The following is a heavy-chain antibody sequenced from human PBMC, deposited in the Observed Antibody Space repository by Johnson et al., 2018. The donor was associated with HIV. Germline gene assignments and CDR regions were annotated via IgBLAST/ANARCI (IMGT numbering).Heavy chain of an antibody. Sequence: VQLVESGGGLVQPGGSLRLSCAASGFTVSSNYMTWVRQAPGKGLEWVSVISSGDRTYYADSVKGRFTISRDNSKNTLYLQMNSLRADDTAVYFCARETRDDAFDIWGQGTMVTVSS. CDR1: GFTVSSNY. D-gene: IGHD4-11*01. V-gene: IGHV3-66*01. CDR2: ISSGDRT. J-gene: IGHJ3*02. CDR3: ARETRDDAFDI.